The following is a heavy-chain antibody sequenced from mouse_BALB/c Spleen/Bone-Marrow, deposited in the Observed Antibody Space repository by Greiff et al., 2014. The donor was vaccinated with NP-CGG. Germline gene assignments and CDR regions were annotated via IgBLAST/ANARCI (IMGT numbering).Heavy chain of an antibody. CDR2: IYPGDGDT. J-gene: IGHJ2*01. V-gene: IGHV1-80*01. CDR3: ARVRNWADY. CDR1: GYAFSSYW. Sequence: QVQLQQSGAEQVRPGSSVKISCKTSGYAFSSYWMNWVKQRPGQGLEWIGQIYPGDGDTNYNGKFKGKATLTADKSSSTAYMQLSSLTSEDSAVYFCARVRNWADYWGQGTTLTVSS. D-gene: IGHD4-1*01.